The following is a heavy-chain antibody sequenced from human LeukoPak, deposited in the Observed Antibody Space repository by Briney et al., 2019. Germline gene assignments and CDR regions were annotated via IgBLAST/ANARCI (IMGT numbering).Heavy chain of an antibody. CDR1: GYSISSGYY. D-gene: IGHD3-22*01. V-gene: IGHV4-38-2*02. Sequence: SETLSLSCTVSGYSISSGYYWGWIRQPPGKGLEWIGSIYHSGSTYYNPSLTSRVTISVDTSKNQFSLKLSSVTDADKAVYYCARDPYYYDSSGSQRGDAFDIWGQGTMVTVSS. CDR3: ARDPYYYDSSGSQRGDAFDI. CDR2: IYHSGST. J-gene: IGHJ3*02.